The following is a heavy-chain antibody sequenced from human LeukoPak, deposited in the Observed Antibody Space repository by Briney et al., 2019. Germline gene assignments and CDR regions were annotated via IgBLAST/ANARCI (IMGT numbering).Heavy chain of an antibody. Sequence: AGGSLRLSCAASGFTFSSYWMHWVRQAPGKGLECVSVISGDGGSTSYADSVKGRFTISRDNSKSTLYLQMHSLRAEDTAVYYCARGDCGGNCQDSPFDYWGQGTLVTVSS. CDR1: GFTFSSYW. D-gene: IGHD2-21*01. J-gene: IGHJ4*02. CDR2: ISGDGGST. V-gene: IGHV3-23*01. CDR3: ARGDCGGNCQDSPFDY.